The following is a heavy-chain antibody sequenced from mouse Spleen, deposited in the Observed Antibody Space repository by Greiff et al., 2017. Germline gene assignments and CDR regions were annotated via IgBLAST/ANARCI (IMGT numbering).Heavy chain of an antibody. V-gene: IGHV1-26*01. J-gene: IGHJ1*01. D-gene: IGHD1-1*01. CDR2: INPNNGGT. Sequence: VQLQQSGPELVKPGASVKISCKASGYTFTDYYMNWVKQSHGKSLEWIGDINPNNGGTSYNQKFKGKATLTVDKSSSTAYMELRSLTSEDSAVYYCARVGDYYGSSYWYFDVWGAGTTVTVSS. CDR1: GYTFTDYY. CDR3: ARVGDYYGSSYWYFDV.